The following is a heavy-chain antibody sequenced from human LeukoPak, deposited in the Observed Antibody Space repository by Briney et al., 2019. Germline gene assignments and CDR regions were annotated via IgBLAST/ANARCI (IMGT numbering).Heavy chain of an antibody. Sequence: PGGSLRLSCAASGFTFSSYWMSWVRQAPGKGLEWVANIKQDGSEKYYVDSVKGRFTISRDNAKNSLYLQMNSLRAEDTAVYYCARYSGSYKATPFDYWGQGTLVTVSS. V-gene: IGHV3-7*01. D-gene: IGHD1-26*01. CDR2: IKQDGSEK. J-gene: IGHJ4*02. CDR1: GFTFSSYW. CDR3: ARYSGSYKATPFDY.